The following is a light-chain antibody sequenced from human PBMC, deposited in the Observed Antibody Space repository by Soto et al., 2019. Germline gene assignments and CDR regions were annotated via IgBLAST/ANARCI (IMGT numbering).Light chain of an antibody. CDR3: AAWYDSLSAWV. V-gene: IGLV1-47*01. CDR2: RNN. Sequence: QSVLTQPTSASGTPGQRVTISCSESSSSIGSNYVYWYQQLPGAAPKLLIYRNNQRPSGVPDRFSGSKSGTSASLAISGLRSEDEADYYCAAWYDSLSAWVFGGGTKLTVL. CDR1: SSSIGSNY. J-gene: IGLJ3*02.